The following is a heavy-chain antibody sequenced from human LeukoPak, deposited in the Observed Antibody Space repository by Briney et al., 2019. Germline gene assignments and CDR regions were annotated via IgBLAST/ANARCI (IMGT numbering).Heavy chain of an antibody. D-gene: IGHD3-16*01. CDR1: GFTFSSYA. Sequence: GGSLRLSCAASGFTFSSYAMSWVRQAPGKGLEWVSAISGSGGSTYYADSVEGRFTISRDNSKNTLYLQMNSLRAEDTAVYYCAKQTLMITFGGVPDYWGQGTLVTVSS. V-gene: IGHV3-23*01. J-gene: IGHJ4*02. CDR3: AKQTLMITFGGVPDY. CDR2: ISGSGGST.